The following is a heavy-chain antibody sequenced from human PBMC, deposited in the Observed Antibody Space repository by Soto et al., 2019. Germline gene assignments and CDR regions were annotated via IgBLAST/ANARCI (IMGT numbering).Heavy chain of an antibody. CDR3: ARGYCSSTSCFDP. Sequence: QVQLQESGPGLVKPSQTLSLTCSVSGGSISSGGYYWSWIRQHPGKGLEWIGYIYYSGSTSYNPSLKRRATXSXDXXKNPFSLKLSSVTAADTAVYYCARGYCSSTSCFDPWGQGTLVTVSS. CDR2: IYYSGST. V-gene: IGHV4-31*03. D-gene: IGHD2-2*01. CDR1: GGSISSGGYY. J-gene: IGHJ5*02.